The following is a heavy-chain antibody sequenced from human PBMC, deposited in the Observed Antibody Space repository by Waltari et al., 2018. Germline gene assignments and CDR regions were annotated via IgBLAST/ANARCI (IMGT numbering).Heavy chain of an antibody. D-gene: IGHD3-3*01. V-gene: IGHV4-39*07. CDR3: ARIESGYYDAFDI. CDR1: GCSISSSSHY. Sequence: QLQLQESGPGLVKPSETLSLTCTFSGCSISSSSHYWGWIRQPPGKGLEWIGRIYYSGITYYNPSLKSRVTISVDTSKNQFSQTLSSVTAADTAVYYCARIESGYYDAFDIWGQGTQVTVSS. CDR2: IYYSGIT. J-gene: IGHJ3*02.